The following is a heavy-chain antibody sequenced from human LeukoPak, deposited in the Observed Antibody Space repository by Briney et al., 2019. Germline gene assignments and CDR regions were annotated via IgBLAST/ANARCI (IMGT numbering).Heavy chain of an antibody. CDR1: GGSFSGYY. V-gene: IGHV4-34*01. CDR3: ARLVWFGDSNIDH. Sequence: SETLSLTCAVYGGSFSGYYWSWIRQPPGKGLEWIGEINHSGSTNYNPSLKSRVTISVDTSKNQFSLKLSSVTAADTAVYYCARLVWFGDSNIDHWGQGTLVTVSS. D-gene: IGHD3-10*01. CDR2: INHSGST. J-gene: IGHJ4*02.